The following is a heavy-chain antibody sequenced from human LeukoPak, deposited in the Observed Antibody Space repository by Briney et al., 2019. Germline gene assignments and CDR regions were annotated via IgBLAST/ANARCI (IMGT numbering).Heavy chain of an antibody. V-gene: IGHV4-4*07. CDR2: IYTSGST. D-gene: IGHD2-15*01. J-gene: IGHJ3*01. Sequence: PSETLSLTCTVSGGSISSYYWSWIRQPAGKGLAWIGRIYTSGSTNYNPSLKSRVTISVHTSKSQFSLKLSSVTAADTAVYYCARDSPRYCSGGSCYSYMSAFDVWGQGTMVTVSS. CDR3: ARDSPRYCSGGSCYSYMSAFDV. CDR1: GGSISSYY.